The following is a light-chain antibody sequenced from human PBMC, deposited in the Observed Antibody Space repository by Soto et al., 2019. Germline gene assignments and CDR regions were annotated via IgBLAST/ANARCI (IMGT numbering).Light chain of an antibody. CDR2: DAS. Sequence: EIVLTQSPANLSLSPGDRATLSCRASQSVSSYLAWYQQKPGQAPRLLIYDASNRATGIPARFSGSGSGTDFTLTISSLEPEDFAVYYCQQRTNWSSVTFGGGTMVEIK. J-gene: IGKJ4*01. CDR3: QQRTNWSSVT. CDR1: QSVSSY. V-gene: IGKV3-11*01.